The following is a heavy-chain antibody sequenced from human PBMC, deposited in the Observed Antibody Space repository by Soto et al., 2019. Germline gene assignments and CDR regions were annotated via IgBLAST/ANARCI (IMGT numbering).Heavy chain of an antibody. CDR3: ARGNIVVVVAANHRNYYYYMDV. J-gene: IGHJ6*03. CDR2: INHSGST. CDR1: GGSFIGYY. V-gene: IGHV4-34*01. D-gene: IGHD2-15*01. Sequence: SETLSLTCAVYGGSFIGYYWSWIRQPPGKGLEWIGEINHSGSTNHNPSLKSRVTISVDTSKNQFSLKLSSVTAADTAVYYCARGNIVVVVAANHRNYYYYMDVWGKGTTVTVSS.